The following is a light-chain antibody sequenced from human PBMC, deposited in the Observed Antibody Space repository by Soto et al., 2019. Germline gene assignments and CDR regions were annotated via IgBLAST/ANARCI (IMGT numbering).Light chain of an antibody. CDR2: GAS. CDR3: QQYNIWPPWT. V-gene: IGKV3-15*01. Sequence: ETVMTQSPATLYVSPGERATLSCRASQSVSSNLAWYQQKPGQAPRLLIYGASTRATGIPARFSGSGSGTEFTLTISSLQSEDFAVYYCQQYNIWPPWTFGQGTKVEIK. J-gene: IGKJ1*01. CDR1: QSVSSN.